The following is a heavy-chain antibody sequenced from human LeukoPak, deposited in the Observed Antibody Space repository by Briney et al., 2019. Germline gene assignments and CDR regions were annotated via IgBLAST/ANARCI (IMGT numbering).Heavy chain of an antibody. CDR2: MNPNSGNT. D-gene: IGHD1-26*01. CDR3: ARSSVGARRRIDY. Sequence: ASVKVSCKASGYSFTSSDINWVRQATGQGLEWMGWMNPNSGNTGYAQKFQGRVTMTRSTSINTAYMELNNLTSENTAVYYCARSSVGARRRIDYWGQGSLVTVSS. V-gene: IGHV1-8*01. CDR1: GYSFTSSD. J-gene: IGHJ4*02.